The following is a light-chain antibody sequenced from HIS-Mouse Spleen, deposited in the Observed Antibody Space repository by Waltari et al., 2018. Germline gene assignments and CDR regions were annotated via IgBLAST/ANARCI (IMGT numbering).Light chain of an antibody. CDR1: NIGSKS. CDR2: DDS. CDR3: QVWDSRSDHYF. Sequence: SYVLTQPPSVSVAPGKTARITCGGNNIGSKSVHWYQQKPGQAPVLVVYDDSDRPSGVPEAFSCCHCGNTATLTISRVEAGDEGDYYCQVWDSRSDHYFLGTGTKVTVL. V-gene: IGLV3-21*03. J-gene: IGLJ1*01.